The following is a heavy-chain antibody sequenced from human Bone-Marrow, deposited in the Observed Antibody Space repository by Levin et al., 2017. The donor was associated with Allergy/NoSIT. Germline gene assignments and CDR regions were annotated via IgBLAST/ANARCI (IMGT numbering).Heavy chain of an antibody. D-gene: IGHD4-17*01. Sequence: SQTLSLTCAVYGGSFGGYYWSWIRQSPGKGLEWIGEISHRGFTTYNPSLESRVTMSVDTSRNQFSVRLNSVTAADTAMYYCAVFSLRYGAFDIWGQGTMVTVSS. V-gene: IGHV4-34*01. CDR3: AVFSLRYGAFDI. CDR1: GGSFGGYY. CDR2: ISHRGFT. J-gene: IGHJ3*02.